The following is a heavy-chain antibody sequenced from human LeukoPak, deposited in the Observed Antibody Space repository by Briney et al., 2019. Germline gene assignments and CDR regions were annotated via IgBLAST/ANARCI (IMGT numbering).Heavy chain of an antibody. CDR2: IYYSGST. CDR3: ARDENGYFWGSFRA. Sequence: PSETLSLTCTVSGGSISSSSYYWGWIRQPPGKGLEWIGNIYYSGSTYYNPSLESRVTMSLDTSKNQFSLKLSSVTAADTAVYYCARDENGYFWGSFRAWGQGTLVTVSS. J-gene: IGHJ5*02. CDR1: GGSISSSSYY. D-gene: IGHD3-16*02. V-gene: IGHV4-39*07.